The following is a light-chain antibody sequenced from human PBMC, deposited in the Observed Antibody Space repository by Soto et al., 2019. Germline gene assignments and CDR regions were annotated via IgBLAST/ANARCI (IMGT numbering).Light chain of an antibody. CDR1: SSDVGAYNY. J-gene: IGLJ1*01. CDR2: EVS. CDR3: FSFTTDWTHV. V-gene: IGLV2-14*01. Sequence: QSALTQPASVSGSPGQSITISCTGTSSDVGAYNYVSWFQQHPGKAPTLIISEVSNRPSGVSNRFSGSKSGNAASLTISGLQGEYESYYFCFSFTTDWTHVFGTGTKVTVL.